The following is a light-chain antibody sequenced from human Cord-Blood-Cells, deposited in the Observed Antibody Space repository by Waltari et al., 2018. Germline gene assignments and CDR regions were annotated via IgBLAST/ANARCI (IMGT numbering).Light chain of an antibody. Sequence: QSALTQPASVSGSPGQSLPIPRTGNRSDGGCYNYVPWYQQHPGKAPKLMIYDVSKRPSGVSNRFSGSKSGNTASLTISGLQAEDEADYYCSSYTSSSTWVFGGGTKLTVL. V-gene: IGLV2-14*01. J-gene: IGLJ3*02. CDR3: SSYTSSSTWV. CDR2: DVS. CDR1: RSDGGCYNY.